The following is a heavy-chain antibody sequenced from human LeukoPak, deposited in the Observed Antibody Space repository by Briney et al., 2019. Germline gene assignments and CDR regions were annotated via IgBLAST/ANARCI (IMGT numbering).Heavy chain of an antibody. V-gene: IGHV3-21*01. Sequence: YPGGSLRLSCAASGFTFSGYSMNWVRQAPGKGLEWVSSISSSSSYIYCADSVKGRFTISRDNAKKSLYLQMNSLRAEDTAVYYCARGSGSYFVSSEEDFDYWGQGTLVTVSS. CDR2: ISSSSSYI. J-gene: IGHJ4*02. D-gene: IGHD3-10*01. CDR1: GFTFSGYS. CDR3: ARGSGSYFVSSEEDFDY.